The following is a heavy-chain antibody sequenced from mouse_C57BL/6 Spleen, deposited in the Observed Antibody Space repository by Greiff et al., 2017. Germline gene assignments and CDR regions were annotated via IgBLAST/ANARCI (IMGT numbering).Heavy chain of an antibody. J-gene: IGHJ4*01. CDR1: GYAFSSSW. CDR2: IYPGDGDT. V-gene: IGHV1-82*01. CDR3: ARDWDGAMDY. Sequence: LVESGPELVKPGASVKISCKASGYAFSSSWMNWVKQRPGKGLEWIGRIYPGDGDTNYNGKFKGKATLTADKSSSTAYMQLSSLTSEDSAVYFCARDWDGAMDYWGQGTSVTVSS. D-gene: IGHD4-1*01.